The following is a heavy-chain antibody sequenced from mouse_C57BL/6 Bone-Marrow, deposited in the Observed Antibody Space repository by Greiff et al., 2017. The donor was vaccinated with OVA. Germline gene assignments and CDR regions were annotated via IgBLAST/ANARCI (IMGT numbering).Heavy chain of an antibody. CDR2: IYPGSGNT. Sequence: VQLQQSGPELVKPGASVKISCKASGYSFTSYYIHWVKQRPGQGLEWIGWIYPGSGNTKYNEKFKGKATLTADTSSSTAYMQLSSLTSEDSAVYYCAKNYYSNPWFAYWGQGTLVTVSA. V-gene: IGHV1-66*01. CDR1: GYSFTSYY. J-gene: IGHJ3*01. CDR3: AKNYYSNPWFAY. D-gene: IGHD2-5*01.